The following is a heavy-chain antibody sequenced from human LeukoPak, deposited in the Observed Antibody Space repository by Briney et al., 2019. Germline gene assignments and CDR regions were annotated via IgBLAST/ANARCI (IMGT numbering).Heavy chain of an antibody. V-gene: IGHV3-23*01. CDR1: GFIFSNYA. CDR3: VKGPRPDITVAHTVEN. D-gene: IGHD6-19*01. Sequence: GGSLRLSCAASGFIFSNYAMSWVRQVPGRGLEWVSTISSRGDSTYVADSVKGRFTISRDNSKNSLYLQMSTVRAEDTAVYYCVKGPRPDITVAHTVENWGQGTLVTVSS. CDR2: ISSRGDST. J-gene: IGHJ4*02.